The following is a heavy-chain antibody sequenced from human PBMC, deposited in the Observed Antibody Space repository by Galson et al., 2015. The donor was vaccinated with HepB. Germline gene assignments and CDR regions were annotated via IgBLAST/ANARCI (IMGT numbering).Heavy chain of an antibody. CDR3: TRGRITIFGVVPRD. CDR2: IRSKAYGGTT. CDR1: GFTFGDYA. D-gene: IGHD3-3*01. J-gene: IGHJ4*02. V-gene: IGHV3-49*03. Sequence: SLRLSCAVSGFTFGDYAMSWFRQAPGKGLEWVGFIRSKAYGGTTEYAASVKGRFTISRDDSKSIAYLQMNSLKAEDTAVYYCTRGRITIFGVVPRDWGQGTLVTVSS.